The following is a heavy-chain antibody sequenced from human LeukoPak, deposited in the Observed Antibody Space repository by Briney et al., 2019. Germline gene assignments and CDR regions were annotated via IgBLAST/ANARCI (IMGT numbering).Heavy chain of an antibody. CDR1: GYTFTGYY. D-gene: IGHD3-3*01. J-gene: IGHJ6*03. V-gene: IGHV1-2*02. CDR2: INPNSGGT. CDR3: ARDLADFWSGYYYYYMDV. Sequence: ASVKVSCKASGYTFTGYYMHWVRQAPGQGLEWTGWINPNSGGTNYAQKFQGRVTMTRDTSISTAYMELSRLRSDDTAVYYCARDLADFWSGYYYYYMDVWGKGTTVTVSS.